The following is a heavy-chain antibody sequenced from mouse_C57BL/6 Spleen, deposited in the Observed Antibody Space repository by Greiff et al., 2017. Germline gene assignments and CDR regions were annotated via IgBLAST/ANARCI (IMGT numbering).Heavy chain of an antibody. CDR1: GYTFTEYT. CDR3: ARHEAPYYGSSPDWYFDV. D-gene: IGHD1-1*01. CDR2: FYPGSGSI. V-gene: IGHV1-62-2*01. J-gene: IGHJ1*03. Sequence: VQLQQSGAELVKPGASVKLSCKASGYTFTEYTIHWVKQRSGQGLEWIGWFYPGSGSIKYNEKFKDKATLTADKSSSTVYMELSRLTSEDSAVYFCARHEAPYYGSSPDWYFDVWGTGTTVTVSS.